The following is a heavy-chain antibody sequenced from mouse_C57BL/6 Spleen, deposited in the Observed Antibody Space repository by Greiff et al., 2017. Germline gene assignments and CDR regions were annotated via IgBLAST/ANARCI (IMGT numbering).Heavy chain of an antibody. J-gene: IGHJ1*03. CDR1: GYSFTDYN. D-gene: IGHD1-1*01. V-gene: IGHV1-39*01. Sequence: VQLQQSGPELVKPGASVKISCKASGYSFTDYNMNWVKQSNGKSLEWIGVINPNSGTTSYNQKFKGKATLTVDQSSSTAYMQLNSLTSEDSAVYYCARGYYDGSSYGYWYFDVWGTGTTVTVSS. CDR3: ARGYYDGSSYGYWYFDV. CDR2: INPNSGTT.